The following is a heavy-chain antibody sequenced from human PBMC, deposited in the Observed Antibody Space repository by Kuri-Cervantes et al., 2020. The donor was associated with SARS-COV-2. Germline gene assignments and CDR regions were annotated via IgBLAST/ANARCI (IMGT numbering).Heavy chain of an antibody. CDR2: IFSNDEK. V-gene: IGHV2-26*01. D-gene: IGHD3-3*01. Sequence: SGPTLVKPTQTLTLTCTFSGFSLSTSGMRVSWIRQPPGKALEWLAHIFSNDEKSYSTSLKSRLTISKDTSKSQVVLTMTNMDPVDTATYYCARTLTGYDFWSGYALTDYWGQGTLVTVSS. J-gene: IGHJ4*02. CDR3: ARTLTGYDFWSGYALTDY. CDR1: GFSLSTSGMR.